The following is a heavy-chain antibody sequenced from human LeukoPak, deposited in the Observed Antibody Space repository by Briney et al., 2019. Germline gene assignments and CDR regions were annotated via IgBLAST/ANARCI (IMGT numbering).Heavy chain of an antibody. CDR1: GFTFSSYW. J-gene: IGHJ4*02. CDR3: ARHDLLFGLDF. CDR2: INHNGNVN. Sequence: GGSLRLSCAASGFTFSSYWMNWARQAPGKGLEWVASINHNGNVNYYVDSVKGRFTISRDNAKNSLYLQMSNLRAEDTAVYYCARHDLLFGLDFWGQGTLVTVSS. V-gene: IGHV3-7*03. D-gene: IGHD3-10*01.